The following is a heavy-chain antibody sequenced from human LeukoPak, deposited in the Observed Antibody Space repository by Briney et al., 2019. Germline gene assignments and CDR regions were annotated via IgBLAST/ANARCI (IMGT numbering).Heavy chain of an antibody. CDR1: GFTFTGNA. CDR3: AKRIGYGYGLDH. D-gene: IGHD5-18*01. Sequence: GGSLRLSCVASGFTFTGNAMSWVRQAPGKGLEWVSAFTSGGDNTYYSDSVKGRFTISRDTSKSTLYLQMNSLRVEDTALYYCAKRIGYGYGLDHWGQGTLVTVSS. J-gene: IGHJ5*02. V-gene: IGHV3-23*01. CDR2: FTSGGDNT.